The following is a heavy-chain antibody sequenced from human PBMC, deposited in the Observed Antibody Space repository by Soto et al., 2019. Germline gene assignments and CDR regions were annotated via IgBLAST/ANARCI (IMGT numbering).Heavy chain of an antibody. D-gene: IGHD2-15*01. CDR1: GFSVSKAW. CDR2: ITTRDEGETT. V-gene: IGHV3-15*07. CDR3: TTGSVEGF. Sequence: EVQLVDSGGGLVKPGGSLRLSCEASGFSVSKAWMNWVRQAPGKGLEWVGRITTRDEGETTNYAAPVKGRFTISRDDSKTTLYLQMNSLKTEDTAVYYCTTGSVEGFWGQGTKVTVS. J-gene: IGHJ6*02.